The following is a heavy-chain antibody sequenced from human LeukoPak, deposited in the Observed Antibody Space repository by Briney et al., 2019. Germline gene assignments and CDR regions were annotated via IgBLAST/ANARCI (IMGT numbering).Heavy chain of an antibody. V-gene: IGHV3-66*01. D-gene: IGHD3-22*01. CDR3: AKTDSSGYIVY. CDR1: GFTVSSNY. Sequence: GGSLRLSCAASGFTVSSNYMSWVRQAPGKGLEWVSLIYSGGSTYYTDSVKGRFTISRDNSKNTLYLQMNSLRAEDTAVYYCAKTDSSGYIVYWGQGTLVTVSS. CDR2: IYSGGST. J-gene: IGHJ4*02.